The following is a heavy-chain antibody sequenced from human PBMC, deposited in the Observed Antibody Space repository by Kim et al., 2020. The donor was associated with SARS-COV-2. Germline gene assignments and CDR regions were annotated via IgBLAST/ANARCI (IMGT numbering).Heavy chain of an antibody. CDR3: SKGPITMILVGQPSPFDY. Sequence: GGSLRLSCAASGLTFSNYSMNWVRQAPGKGLEWVSGISYDGSNDYYADSVKGRFTISSDNDTNTLSLQMNILSTEDTAVYYFSKGPITMILVGQPSPFDYWGQGPPVTVSS. CDR1: GLTFSNYS. CDR2: ISYDGSND. J-gene: IGHJ4*02. V-gene: IGHV3-30*18. D-gene: IGHD3-22*01.